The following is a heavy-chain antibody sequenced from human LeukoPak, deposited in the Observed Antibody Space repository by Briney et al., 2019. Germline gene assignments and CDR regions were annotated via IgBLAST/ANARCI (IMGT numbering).Heavy chain of an antibody. D-gene: IGHD1-7*01. Sequence: GGSLRLSCAASGFTFSSYWMSWVRQAPGKGLEWVANIKEDGSEKYYVDSVKGRFTISRDNAKNSLYLQMNSLRAEDTAVYYCARMNYVSTGWGAPFDYWGQGTLVTVSS. CDR3: ARMNYVSTGWGAPFDY. V-gene: IGHV3-7*01. J-gene: IGHJ4*02. CDR1: GFTFSSYW. CDR2: IKEDGSEK.